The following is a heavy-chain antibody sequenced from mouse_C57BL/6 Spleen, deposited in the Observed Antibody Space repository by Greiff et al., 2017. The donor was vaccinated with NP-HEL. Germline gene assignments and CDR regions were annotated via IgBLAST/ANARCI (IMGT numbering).Heavy chain of an antibody. CDR3: ARWGLDGSRGYFDD. CDR1: GYAFSSYW. J-gene: IGHJ1*03. CDR2: IYPGDGDT. Sequence: QVQLQQSGAELVKPGASVKISCKASGYAFSSYWMNWVKQRPGKGLEWIGQIYPGDGDTNYNGKFKGKATLTADKSSSTAYMQLSSLTSEDSAVYFCARWGLDGSRGYFDDWGTGTTVTVSS. V-gene: IGHV1-80*01. D-gene: IGHD1-1*01.